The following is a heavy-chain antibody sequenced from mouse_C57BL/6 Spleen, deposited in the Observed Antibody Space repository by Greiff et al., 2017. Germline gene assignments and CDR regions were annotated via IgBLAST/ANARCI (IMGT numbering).Heavy chain of an antibody. Sequence: VQLQESGAELVKPGASVKISCKASGYAFSSYWMNWVKQRPGKGLEWIGQIYPGDGDTNYNGKFKGKATLTADKSSSTAYMQLSSLTSEDSAVYFCARGDYYGSSLLDYWGQGTTLTDSS. J-gene: IGHJ2*01. CDR1: GYAFSSYW. CDR2: IYPGDGDT. V-gene: IGHV1-80*01. CDR3: ARGDYYGSSLLDY. D-gene: IGHD1-1*01.